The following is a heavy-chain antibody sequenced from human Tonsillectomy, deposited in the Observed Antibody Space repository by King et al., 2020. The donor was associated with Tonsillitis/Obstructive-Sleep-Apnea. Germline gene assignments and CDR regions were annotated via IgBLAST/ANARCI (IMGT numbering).Heavy chain of an antibody. CDR1: GFTFSNAW. D-gene: IGHD3-16*01. V-gene: IGHV3-15*01. Sequence: VQLVESGGGLVKPGGSLRLSCAASGFTFSNAWMSWVRQAPGKGLEWGGRVKSKTDVGKTDYAAPVKGRFTISRDDSKNTLYLQMNSLKTEDTAVYYCTTAGLHGNFDLWGRGTLVTVSS. J-gene: IGHJ2*01. CDR3: TTAGLHGNFDL. CDR2: VKSKTDVGKT.